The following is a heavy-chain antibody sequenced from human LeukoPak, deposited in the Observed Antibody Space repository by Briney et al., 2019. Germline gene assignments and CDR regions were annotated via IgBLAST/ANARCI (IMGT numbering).Heavy chain of an antibody. CDR2: ISSSGSTI. Sequence: PGGSLRLSCAASGFTFSDYYMSRIRQAPGKGLEWVSYISSSGSTIYYADSVKGRFAISRDNAKNSLYLQMNSLRAEDTAVYYCARDQGGSYFDAFDIWGQGTMVTVSS. J-gene: IGHJ3*02. CDR3: ARDQGGSYFDAFDI. CDR1: GFTFSDYY. V-gene: IGHV3-11*01. D-gene: IGHD1-26*01.